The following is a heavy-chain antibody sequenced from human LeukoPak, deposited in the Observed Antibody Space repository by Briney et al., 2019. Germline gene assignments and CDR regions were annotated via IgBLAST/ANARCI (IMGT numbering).Heavy chain of an antibody. CDR2: INPNSGGT. V-gene: IGHV1-2*02. J-gene: IGHJ5*02. CDR1: GYTFTGYY. CDR3: ARDTAAQSNWFDP. D-gene: IGHD2-15*01. Sequence: ASVKVSCKASGYTFTGYYMHWVRQAPGQGLEWMGWINPNSGGTNYAQKFQGRVTMTRDTAISTAYMELSRLRSDDTAVYYCARDTAAQSNWFDPWGQGTLVTVSS.